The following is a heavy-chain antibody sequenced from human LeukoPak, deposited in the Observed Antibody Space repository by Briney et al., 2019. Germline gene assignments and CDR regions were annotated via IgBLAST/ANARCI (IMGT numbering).Heavy chain of an antibody. D-gene: IGHD3-10*01. CDR2: IYYSGST. J-gene: IGHJ4*02. CDR3: ARYRGGSGSYFDY. CDR1: GGSISSYY. Sequence: PSETLTLTCTASGGSISSYYWSWIRQPPGKGLEWIGYIYYSGSTNYNPSLKSRVTISVDTSKNQFSLKLSSVTAADTAVYYCARYRGGSGSYFDYWGQGTLVTVSS. V-gene: IGHV4-59*01.